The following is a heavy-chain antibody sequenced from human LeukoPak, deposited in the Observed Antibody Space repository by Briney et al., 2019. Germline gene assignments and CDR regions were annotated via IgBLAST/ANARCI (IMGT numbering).Heavy chain of an antibody. Sequence: SVKVSCKASGGTFSQYVISWVRQAPGQGLEWMGGIVPVFKTAQYAEKFQGRVTIIADESTRTGYLELSGLTSEDTAMYYCVRDGVGFEYFRYWGQGTQVTVSS. D-gene: IGHD5-24*01. V-gene: IGHV1-69*13. CDR1: GGTFSQYV. J-gene: IGHJ1*01. CDR2: IVPVFKTA. CDR3: VRDGVGFEYFRY.